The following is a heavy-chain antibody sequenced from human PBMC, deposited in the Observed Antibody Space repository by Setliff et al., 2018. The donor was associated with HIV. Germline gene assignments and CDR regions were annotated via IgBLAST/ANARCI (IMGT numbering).Heavy chain of an antibody. CDR1: GYTFTSYY. D-gene: IGHD3-3*01. CDR2: INPSGDST. J-gene: IGHJ4*02. Sequence: PSVKVSCKASGYTFTSYYMHWVRQAPGQGLEWMGIINPSGDSTSYAQKFQGRVTMTRDTSTNTVYMELSSLRSEDTAVYYCARLGDFWGGYFYFDYWGQGTLVTVSS. V-gene: IGHV1-46*01. CDR3: ARLGDFWGGYFYFDY.